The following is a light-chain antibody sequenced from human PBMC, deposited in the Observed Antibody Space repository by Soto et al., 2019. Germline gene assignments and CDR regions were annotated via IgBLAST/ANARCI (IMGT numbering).Light chain of an antibody. CDR1: QSISSY. V-gene: IGKV1-39*01. Sequence: DLQMTQSPSSLSASVGDRVTITCRASQSISSYLNWYQQKPGKAPQLLIYAASSLQSGVPSTFSGSGSGTDFTLTISSLQPEDFTTYYCQQSYSTPFTFGPGTKVDIK. J-gene: IGKJ3*01. CDR3: QQSYSTPFT. CDR2: AAS.